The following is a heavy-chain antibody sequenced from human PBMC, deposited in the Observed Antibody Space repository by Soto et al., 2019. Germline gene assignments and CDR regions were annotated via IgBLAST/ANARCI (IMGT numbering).Heavy chain of an antibody. D-gene: IGHD2-8*01. CDR1: GSYITSGDYH. V-gene: IGHV4-30-4*01. Sequence: QVRLQESGPGLVKASQTLSLTCSVSGSYITSGDYHWTWIRQAPGKGLEWIGHISHSETTYYSPALKNRIIISSDFSMNQFSLRLNSVTAADTAVYFCAGFGVGDRDDKWGQGTLVTVSS. CDR2: ISHSETT. J-gene: IGHJ4*02. CDR3: AGFGVGDRDDK.